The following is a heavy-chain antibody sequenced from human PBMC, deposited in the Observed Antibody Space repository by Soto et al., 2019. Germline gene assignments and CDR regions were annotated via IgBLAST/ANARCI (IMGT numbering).Heavy chain of an antibody. D-gene: IGHD2-15*01. V-gene: IGHV3-30-3*01. Sequence: QVQLVESGGGVVQPGRSLRLSCAASGFTFSSYAMHWVRQAPGKGLEWVAVISYDGSNKYYADSVKGRFTISRDNSKNKLYLQMDSLRAEDTAVYYCGRDPGSGYCSGGSCLDYYGMDVWGQGTTVTVSS. J-gene: IGHJ6*02. CDR1: GFTFSSYA. CDR2: ISYDGSNK. CDR3: GRDPGSGYCSGGSCLDYYGMDV.